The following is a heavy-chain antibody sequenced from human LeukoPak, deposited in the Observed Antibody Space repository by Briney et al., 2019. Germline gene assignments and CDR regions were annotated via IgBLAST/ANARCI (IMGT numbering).Heavy chain of an antibody. CDR2: ISYDGSNK. CDR1: GFTFSSYA. Sequence: GGSLRLSCAASGFTFSSYAMHWVHQAPGKGLEWVAVISYDGSNKYYADSVKGRFTISRDNSKNTLYLQMNSLRAEDTAVYYCARDSGVRYFDWLYLFDYWGQGTLVTVSS. V-gene: IGHV3-30*01. D-gene: IGHD3-9*01. J-gene: IGHJ4*02. CDR3: ARDSGVRYFDWLYLFDY.